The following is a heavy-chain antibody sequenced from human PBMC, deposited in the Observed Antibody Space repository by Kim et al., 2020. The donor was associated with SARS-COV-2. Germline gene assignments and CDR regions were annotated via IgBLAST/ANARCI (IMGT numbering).Heavy chain of an antibody. D-gene: IGHD2-15*01. CDR2: IGTAGDT. J-gene: IGHJ6*01. Sequence: GGSLRLSCAASGFTFSSYDMHWVRQAPGKGLEWVSAIGTAGDTYYPGSVKGRLTTSSENANNSSYLQMISMRTGDTAAYYCARGDCMGGRGYFYYYGKD. CDR3: ARGDCMGGRGYFYYYGKD. CDR1: GFTFSSYD. V-gene: IGHV3-13*01.